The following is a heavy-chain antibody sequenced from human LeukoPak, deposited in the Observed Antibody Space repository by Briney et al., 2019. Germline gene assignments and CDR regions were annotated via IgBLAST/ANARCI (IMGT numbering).Heavy chain of an antibody. CDR3: TRDYGGFDY. CDR2: IRSKVYGGTT. V-gene: IGHV3-49*04. D-gene: IGHD4-23*01. Sequence: GGSLRLSCRASGFTFCDYVMTWVRQAPGKGLEGVGFIRSKVYGGTTEYAASVKGRFIISRDDSKSIAYLQMNSLKTEDTAVYYCTRDYGGFDYWGQGTLVTVSS. CDR1: GFTFCDYV. J-gene: IGHJ4*02.